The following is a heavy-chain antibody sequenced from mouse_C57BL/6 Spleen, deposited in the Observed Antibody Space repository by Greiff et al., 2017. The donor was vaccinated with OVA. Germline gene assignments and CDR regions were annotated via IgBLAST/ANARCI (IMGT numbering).Heavy chain of an antibody. CDR3: ARVNYDDYCDY. CDR1: GYTFTDYY. D-gene: IGHD2-4*01. J-gene: IGHJ2*01. V-gene: IGHV1-76*01. Sequence: VQLQESGAELVRPGASVKLSCKASGYTFTDYYINWVKQRPGQGLEWIARIYPGSGNTYYNEKFKGKATLTAEKSSSTAYMQLSSLTSEDSAVYFCARVNYDDYCDYWGQGTTLTVSS. CDR2: IYPGSGNT.